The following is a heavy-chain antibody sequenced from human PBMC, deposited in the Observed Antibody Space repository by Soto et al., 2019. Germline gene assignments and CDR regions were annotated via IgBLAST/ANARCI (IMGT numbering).Heavy chain of an antibody. V-gene: IGHV4-31*03. D-gene: IGHD2-21*02. CDR3: ARESQSVDMVVTGAFDF. Sequence: PSETLSLTCTVSGGSISSGGYYWSWIRQHPGKGLEWIGYIYYSGSTYYNPSLKSRVTISVDTSKNQFSLKLSSMTAADTAVYYCARESQSVDMVVTGAFDFWGQGTLVTVSS. CDR2: IYYSGST. CDR1: GGSISSGGYY. J-gene: IGHJ3*01.